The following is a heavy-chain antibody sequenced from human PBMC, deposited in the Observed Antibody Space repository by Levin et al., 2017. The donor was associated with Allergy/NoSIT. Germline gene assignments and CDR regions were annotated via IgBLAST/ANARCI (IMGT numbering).Heavy chain of an antibody. CDR3: AKVGSSGWYYGGRLFDY. J-gene: IGHJ4*02. D-gene: IGHD6-19*01. Sequence: LSLTCAASGFTFSSYAMSWVRQAPGKGLEWVSAISGSGGSTYYADSVKGRFTISRDNSKNTLYLQMNSLRAEDTAVYYCAKVGSSGWYYGGRLFDYWGQGTLVTVSS. V-gene: IGHV3-23*01. CDR1: GFTFSSYA. CDR2: ISGSGGST.